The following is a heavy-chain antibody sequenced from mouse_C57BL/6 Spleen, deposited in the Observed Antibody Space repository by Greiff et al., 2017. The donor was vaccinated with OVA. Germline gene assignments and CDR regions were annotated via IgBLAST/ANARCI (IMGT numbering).Heavy chain of an antibody. D-gene: IGHD1-1*01. CDR3: ARSTTVDWYFDD. J-gene: IGHJ1*03. CDR2: INSDGGST. V-gene: IGHV5-2*03. CDR1: EYEFPSHD. Sequence: EVKVEESGGGLVQPGESLKLSCESNEYEFPSHDMSWVRKTPEKRLELVAAINSDGGSTYYPDTMERRFIISRDNTKKTLYLQMSSRRSEDTALYYGARSTTVDWYFDDWGTGTTVTVSS.